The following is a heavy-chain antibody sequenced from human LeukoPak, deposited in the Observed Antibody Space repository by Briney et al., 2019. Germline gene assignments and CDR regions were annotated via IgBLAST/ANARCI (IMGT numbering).Heavy chain of an antibody. V-gene: IGHV4-38-2*02. CDR3: AREYCSSTSCYLSRRRANWFDP. Sequence: SETLSLTRTVSGFSISSGYYWASIRQPPGTGLEWIGEINHSATTTHTPTLKSPATISVGTSKNQFSLKLSSVTAADTAVYYCAREYCSSTSCYLSRRRANWFDPWGQGTLVTVSS. CDR2: INHSATT. J-gene: IGHJ5*02. CDR1: GFSISSGYY. D-gene: IGHD2-2*01.